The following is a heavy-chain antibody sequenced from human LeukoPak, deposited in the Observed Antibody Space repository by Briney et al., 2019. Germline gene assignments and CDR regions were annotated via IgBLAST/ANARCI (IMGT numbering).Heavy chain of an antibody. CDR3: ARAQVGAPTDL. CDR2: IHGDGDNI. D-gene: IGHD1-26*01. CDR1: GFPFSSYA. Sequence: QLGGSLRLSCAASGFPFSSYAMYWVRQAPGKGLVWVARIHGDGDNISYADSVRGRFTISRDNAKDTLYLHMNSLRPEDTAVYYCARAQVGAPTDLWGQGTLVTVSS. J-gene: IGHJ5*02. V-gene: IGHV3-74*01.